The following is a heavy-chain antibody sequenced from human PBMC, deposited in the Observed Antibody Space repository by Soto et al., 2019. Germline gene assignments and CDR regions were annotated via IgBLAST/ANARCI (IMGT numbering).Heavy chain of an antibody. CDR1: GYTFIRYG. CDR2: ISPYNDYT. V-gene: IGHV1-18*01. J-gene: IGHJ6*02. D-gene: IGHD3-16*01. CDR3: ARGGYYDNTWGKLSHYGLDV. Sequence: QVQLVQSAGEVKKPGASVKVSCKASGYTFIRYGITWVRQAPGQGLEWMGCISPYNDYTIYAQKLQGRVTMTTDTSTRTVYLDLRSLKSDDTAVYYCARGGYYDNTWGKLSHYGLDVWGQGTSVTVSS.